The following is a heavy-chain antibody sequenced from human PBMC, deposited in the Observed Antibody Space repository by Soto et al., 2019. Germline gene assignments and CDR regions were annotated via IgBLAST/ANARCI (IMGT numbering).Heavy chain of an antibody. CDR1: GGSISSGGYY. J-gene: IGHJ4*02. CDR3: VRGVCSGGSCYFDY. D-gene: IGHD2-15*01. Sequence: SETLSLTCTVSGGSISSGGYYWSWIRQHPGKGLEWIGYIYYSGSTYYNPSLKSRVTISVDTSKNQFSLKLSSVTAADTAVYYCVRGVCSGGSCYFDYWGQGSLVIVSS. V-gene: IGHV4-31*03. CDR2: IYYSGST.